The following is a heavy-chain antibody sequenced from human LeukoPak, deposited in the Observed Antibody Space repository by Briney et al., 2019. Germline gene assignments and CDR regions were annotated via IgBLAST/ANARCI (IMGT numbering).Heavy chain of an antibody. CDR2: IYYSGST. Sequence: PSETLSPTCTVSGGSISSYYWSWIRQPPGKGLEWIGYIYYSGSTNYNPSLKSRVTISVDTSKNQFSLKLSSVTAADTAVYYCARGSGRWLQLDYFDYWGQGTLVTVSS. V-gene: IGHV4-59*08. D-gene: IGHD5-24*01. CDR1: GGSISSYY. J-gene: IGHJ4*02. CDR3: ARGSGRWLQLDYFDY.